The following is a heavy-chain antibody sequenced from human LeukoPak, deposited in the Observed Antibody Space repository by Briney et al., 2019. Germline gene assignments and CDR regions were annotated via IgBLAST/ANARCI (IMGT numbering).Heavy chain of an antibody. J-gene: IGHJ6*02. CDR2: MNPNSGNT. Sequence: GASVTVSFKASGYTFTIYDINWVRQAPGQGSEWVGWMNPNSGNTGYAQTFQGRVTMTTNTSISTAYMELSSLRSKDTAVYYCARVPYYDFWSGYYMRPEFGMDVWGQGTTVTVSS. CDR3: ARVPYYDFWSGYYMRPEFGMDV. D-gene: IGHD3-3*01. CDR1: GYTFTIYD. V-gene: IGHV1-8*01.